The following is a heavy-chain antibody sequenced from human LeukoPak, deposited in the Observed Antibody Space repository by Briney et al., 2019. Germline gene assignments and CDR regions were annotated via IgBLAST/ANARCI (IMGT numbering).Heavy chain of an antibody. Sequence: GGSLRLSCAASGFTFSSSAMSWVRQAPGKGLEWVSAISNNGGYTYYADSVQGRFTISRDNSKRTLCMQMNSLRAGDTAVYYCAKQLGYCSDGSCYFPYWGQGTLVTVSS. CDR2: ISNNGGYT. CDR1: GFTFSSSA. V-gene: IGHV3-23*01. D-gene: IGHD2-15*01. CDR3: AKQLGYCSDGSCYFPY. J-gene: IGHJ4*02.